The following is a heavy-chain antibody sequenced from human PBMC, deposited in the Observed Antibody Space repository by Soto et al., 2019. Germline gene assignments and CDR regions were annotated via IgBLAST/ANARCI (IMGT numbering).Heavy chain of an antibody. CDR1: GYTFTSDY. V-gene: IGHV1-46*01. CDR2: INPSGST. J-gene: IGHJ6*02. Sequence: ASVKVSCKASGYTFTSDYMHWVRQAPGQGLEWMGIINPSGSTTYAQKFQGRVTITRDTSASTAYMELSSLRSEDTAVYYCARDLAMDVWGQGTTVTVSS. CDR3: ARDLAMDV. D-gene: IGHD3-16*01.